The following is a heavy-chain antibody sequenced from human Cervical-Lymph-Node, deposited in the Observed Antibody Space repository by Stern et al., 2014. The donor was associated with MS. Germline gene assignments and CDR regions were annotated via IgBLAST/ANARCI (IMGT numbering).Heavy chain of an antibody. V-gene: IGHV4-34*01. CDR2: INHSGST. J-gene: IGHJ3*02. CDR3: ARVLRNPI. CDR1: GGSFSGYY. Sequence: QVQLQQWGAGLLKPSETLSLTCAVYGGSFSGYYWSWIRQPPGKGLEWIGEINHSGSTNYNPSLKSRVTISVDTSKNQFSLKLSSVTAADTAVYYCARVLRNPIWGQGTMVTVSS.